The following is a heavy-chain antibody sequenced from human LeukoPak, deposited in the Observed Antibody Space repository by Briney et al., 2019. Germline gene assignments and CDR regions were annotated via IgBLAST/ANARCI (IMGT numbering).Heavy chain of an antibody. J-gene: IGHJ5*02. CDR2: IIPIFGTA. D-gene: IGHD6-13*01. V-gene: IGHV1-69*06. Sequence: SVTVSCKASGGTFINYAISWVRQAPGQGLEWMGGIIPIFGTANCAQKFQGRVTITADKSTSTAYMELSSLRSGDTAVYYCAGVTLAAAGPNWFDPWGQGTLVTVSS. CDR3: AGVTLAAAGPNWFDP. CDR1: GGTFINYA.